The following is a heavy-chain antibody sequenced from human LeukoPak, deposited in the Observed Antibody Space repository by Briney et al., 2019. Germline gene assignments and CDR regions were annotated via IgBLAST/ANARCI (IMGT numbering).Heavy chain of an antibody. J-gene: IGHJ4*02. CDR2: INEDGRQK. V-gene: IGHV3-7*05. Sequence: GGSLRLSCAPSGFTFSSYAMSWARQAPGKGLQWVANINEDGRQKHYVDSTKGRFTISRDNAKNSLYLQMNSLRAEDTAVYYCARHSQWSFDYWGQGTLVTVSS. D-gene: IGHD2-15*01. CDR1: GFTFSSYA. CDR3: ARHSQWSFDY.